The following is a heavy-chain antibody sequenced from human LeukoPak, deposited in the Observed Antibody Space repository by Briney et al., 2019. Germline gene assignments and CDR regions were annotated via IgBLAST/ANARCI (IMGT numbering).Heavy chain of an antibody. CDR2: ISGSGGST. D-gene: IGHD4-11*01. V-gene: IGHV3-23*01. CDR1: GFTFSSYA. CDR3: AKDPDPYSNYALGYFDY. Sequence: GGSLTLSCAASGFTFSSYAMSWVRQAPGKGLEWVSAISGSGGSTYYADSVKGRFTISRDNSKNTLYLQMNSLRAEDTAVYYCAKDPDPYSNYALGYFDYWGQGTLVTVSS. J-gene: IGHJ4*02.